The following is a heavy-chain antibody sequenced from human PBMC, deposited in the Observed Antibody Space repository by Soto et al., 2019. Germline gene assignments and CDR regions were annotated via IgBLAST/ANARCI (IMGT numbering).Heavy chain of an antibody. CDR1: GFSLTSNGVG. V-gene: IGHV2-5*02. CDR2: IYWDDET. D-gene: IGHD6-19*01. Sequence: QITLKESGPTVVKPTQTLTLTCAFSGFSLTSNGVGVSWFRQSPGKALEWLALIYWDDETRYSPSLKRRVTINKDTSKNQVVLRLTNMDPVDTATYCCAHHLSGWGEACDVWGQGTTVTVSS. J-gene: IGHJ3*01. CDR3: AHHLSGWGEACDV.